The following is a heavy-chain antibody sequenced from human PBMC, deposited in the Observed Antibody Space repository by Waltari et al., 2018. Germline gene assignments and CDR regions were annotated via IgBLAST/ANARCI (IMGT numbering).Heavy chain of an antibody. CDR1: GFTFSPNA. V-gene: IGHV3-23*01. J-gene: IGHJ4*02. D-gene: IGHD3-16*01. CDR2: INGIGGNT. CDR3: AKDSSTLHYFDY. Sequence: EVQVLESGGGLVQPGGSLRLSCAASGFTFSPNAMTWVRQAPGKGLEWVSTINGIGGNTYHADSGKGRFTISRDNSKNTLYLQMNSLRAEDTAIYYCAKDSSTLHYFDYWGQGTLVTVSS.